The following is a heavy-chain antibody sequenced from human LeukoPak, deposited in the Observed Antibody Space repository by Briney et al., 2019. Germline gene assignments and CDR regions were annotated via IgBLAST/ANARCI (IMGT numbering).Heavy chain of an antibody. D-gene: IGHD2-21*02. Sequence: RGESQKISCKGSGYNFTNYWIGWVRQMPGKGLEWMGIIYPGDSDTRYSPSFQGQVTISADKSISTAYLQWSSLKASDTAMYYCARHLNPHPGAYCGGDCYSFDYWGQGTLVTVSS. J-gene: IGHJ4*02. CDR2: IYPGDSDT. CDR1: GYNFTNYW. CDR3: ARHLNPHPGAYCGGDCYSFDY. V-gene: IGHV5-51*01.